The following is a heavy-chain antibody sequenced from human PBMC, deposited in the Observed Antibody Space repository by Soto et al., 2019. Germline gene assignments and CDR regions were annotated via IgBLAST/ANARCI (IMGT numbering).Heavy chain of an antibody. CDR1: GGSVNTSSYY. Sequence: QLQLQESGPGLVKPSETLSLTCSVSGGSVNTSSYYWGWIRQPPGKGLEWIGTIFYSGNTYYNPSLKSRGTIAVDTSKNQFSLKLSSVTAADTAVYYCAPRWQHRFEYWGQGTLVNVSS. J-gene: IGHJ4*02. CDR3: APRWQHRFEY. CDR2: IFYSGNT. V-gene: IGHV4-39*01. D-gene: IGHD6-13*01.